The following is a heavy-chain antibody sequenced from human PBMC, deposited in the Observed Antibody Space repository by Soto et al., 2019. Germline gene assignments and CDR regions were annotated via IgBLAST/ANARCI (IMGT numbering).Heavy chain of an antibody. V-gene: IGHV4-59*01. CDR1: GGTISNYY. CDR2: IYYTGST. D-gene: IGHD3-22*01. CDR3: ARSGYYDGSGFYQFDS. Sequence: SETLSLTYTVSGGTISNYYCRWILQPQGKGLDWIGYIYYTGSTNYTPSLRSRVTISVDTSKNQFSLKLSYVTAADTAVYYCARSGYYDGSGFYQFDSLGQGTLVTVSS. J-gene: IGHJ4*02.